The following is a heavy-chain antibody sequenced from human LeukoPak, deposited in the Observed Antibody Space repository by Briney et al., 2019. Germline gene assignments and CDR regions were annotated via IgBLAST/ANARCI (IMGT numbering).Heavy chain of an antibody. V-gene: IGHV3-48*01. CDR2: ISSSISTI. CDR1: GFAFSSYS. CDR3: TRVPYSYGFSSDY. J-gene: IGHJ4*02. D-gene: IGHD5-18*01. Sequence: GGSLRLSCAASGFAFSSYSMNWVRQAPGKGLEWISYISSSISTIYYADSVKGRFTISRDNAKNSLSLQMNSLRAEDTAVYYCTRVPYSYGFSSDYWGQGTLVTVSS.